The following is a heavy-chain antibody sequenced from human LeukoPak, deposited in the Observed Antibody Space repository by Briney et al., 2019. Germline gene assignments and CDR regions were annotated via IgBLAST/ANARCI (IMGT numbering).Heavy chain of an antibody. CDR2: IKQDGSEK. CDR3: ASRRASWD. Sequence: PSETLSLTCTVSGGSISSSGYYWVWIRQPPGKGLEWVANIKQDGSEKYYVDSVKGRFTISGDNAKNSLYLQMNSLSAEDTAVYYCASRRASWDWGQGTLVTVSS. J-gene: IGHJ4*02. CDR1: GGSISSSGYY. D-gene: IGHD1-26*01. V-gene: IGHV3-7*01.